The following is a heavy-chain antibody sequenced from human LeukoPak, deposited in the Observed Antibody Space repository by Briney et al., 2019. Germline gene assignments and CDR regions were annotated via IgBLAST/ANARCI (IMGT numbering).Heavy chain of an antibody. Sequence: GGSLRLSCAASGFTFSSSAMSWVRQAPGKGLEWVSTISGSGDRTYYADSVKGRFTISRDNSKNTLFLHMNSLRAEDTAVYYCAKTPYLYDSSGYYTSDYWGQGTLVTVSS. CDR2: ISGSGDRT. CDR3: AKTPYLYDSSGYYTSDY. V-gene: IGHV3-23*01. CDR1: GFTFSSSA. J-gene: IGHJ4*02. D-gene: IGHD3-22*01.